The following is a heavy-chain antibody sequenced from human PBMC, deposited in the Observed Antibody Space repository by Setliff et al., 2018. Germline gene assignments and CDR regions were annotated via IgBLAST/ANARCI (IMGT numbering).Heavy chain of an antibody. CDR1: GYSISSGYY. J-gene: IGHJ4*02. CDR3: ARLRYYGSGSYLDY. D-gene: IGHD3-10*01. Sequence: SETLSLTCAVSGYSISSGYYWGWIRQPPGKGLEWTGSIYHSGSTYYNPSLKSRVTISVDTSKNQFSLKLSSVTAADTAVYYCARLRYYGSGSYLDYWGQGTLVTVSS. CDR2: IYHSGST. V-gene: IGHV4-38-2*01.